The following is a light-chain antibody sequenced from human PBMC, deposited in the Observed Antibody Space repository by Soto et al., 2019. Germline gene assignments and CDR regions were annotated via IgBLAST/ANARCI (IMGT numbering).Light chain of an antibody. J-gene: IGLJ7*01. CDR3: CSFAGSNSLVV. CDR2: EVN. V-gene: IGLV2-23*02. CDR1: RNDVGIYNL. Sequence: QSALTQPASVSGSPGQSITISCTGTRNDVGIYNLVSWYQQHPDRAPKLIIYEVNKRPSGISYRFSGDKSGNTAYLTISVLQAEDESDYDGCSFAGSNSLVVVGGGTQLTVL.